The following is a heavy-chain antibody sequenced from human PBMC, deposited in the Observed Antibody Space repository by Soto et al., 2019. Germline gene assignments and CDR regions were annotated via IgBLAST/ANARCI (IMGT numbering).Heavy chain of an antibody. CDR3: ARVVVGSGHPPYIDH. CDR2: IYYSGST. CDR1: GGSISSYY. Sequence: QVQLQESGPGLVKPSETLSLTCTVSGGSISSYYWSWIRQPPGKGLEWIGYIYYSGSTNYNPSLKSRVTISVDTSKDPFSLKVSSVTAADKAVYYCARVVVGSGHPPYIDHRGQGTLVTVSS. V-gene: IGHV4-59*01. D-gene: IGHD6-19*01. J-gene: IGHJ4*02.